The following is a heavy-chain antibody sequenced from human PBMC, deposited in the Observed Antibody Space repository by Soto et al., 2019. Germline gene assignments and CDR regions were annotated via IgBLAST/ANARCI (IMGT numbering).Heavy chain of an antibody. V-gene: IGHV1-18*01. D-gene: IGHD2-15*01. CDR3: ARGGGGGGNWFDP. J-gene: IGHJ5*02. CDR2: ISAYNGNT. Sequence: SVKVSCRASVYPFTRYGLSLVRQAPGQGLEWMGWISAYNGNTKYAQKVQDRVTMTTDTPTNTAYMELRSLRAGDTAVYYCARGGGGGGNWFDPWGQGTLVTVSS. CDR1: VYPFTRYG.